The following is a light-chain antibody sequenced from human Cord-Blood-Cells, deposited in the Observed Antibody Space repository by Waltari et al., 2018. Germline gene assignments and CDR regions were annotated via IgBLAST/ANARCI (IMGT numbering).Light chain of an antibody. CDR3: QQYYSTPYT. CDR1: QSVLYSSNNKNY. V-gene: IGKV4-1*01. Sequence: DIVMTQSPDSLAVSLGERATINCKSSQSVLYSSNNKNYLAWYQQKPGQPPKLLIYWAATRESGVPDGCSGSGSGTDFTLTISSLQAEDVAVYYCQQYYSTPYTLGQGTKLEIK. J-gene: IGKJ2*01. CDR2: WAA.